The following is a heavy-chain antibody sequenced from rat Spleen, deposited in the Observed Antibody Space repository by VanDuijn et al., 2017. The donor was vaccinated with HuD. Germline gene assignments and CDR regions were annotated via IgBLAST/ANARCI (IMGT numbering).Heavy chain of an antibody. V-gene: IGHV2-32*01. CDR3: AIAFAY. CDR1: GVSLPTFH. Sequence: QVQLKESGPGLVQPSQTLSLTCTVSGVSLPTFHVHWVRQPPGKGLEWMGVMWSNGDTSCNSALKSRLSISRDTSKSQVFLKMSSLQTEDTATYYCAIAFAYWGQGTLVTVSS. J-gene: IGHJ3*01. CDR2: MWSNGDT.